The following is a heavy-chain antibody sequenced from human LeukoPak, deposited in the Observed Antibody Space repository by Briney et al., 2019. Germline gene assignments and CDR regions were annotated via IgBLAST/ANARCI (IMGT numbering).Heavy chain of an antibody. D-gene: IGHD3-22*01. Sequence: SQTLSLTCAISGDSVSSNSAGWSWIRLSPSRGLEWLGRAYYRSKWYYDYGASVKSRIIISPDTSKNQFSLKLSSVTAADTAVYYCAREGRNYYDSSGYYSAGWFDPWGQGTLVTVSS. CDR2: AYYRSKWYY. J-gene: IGHJ5*02. V-gene: IGHV6-1*01. CDR1: GDSVSSNSAG. CDR3: AREGRNYYDSSGYYSAGWFDP.